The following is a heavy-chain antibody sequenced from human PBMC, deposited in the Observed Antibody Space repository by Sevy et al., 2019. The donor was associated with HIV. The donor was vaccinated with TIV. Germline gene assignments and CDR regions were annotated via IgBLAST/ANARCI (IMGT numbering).Heavy chain of an antibody. CDR1: GFTFSSYS. Sequence: GGSLRLSCAASGFTFSSYSMNWVRQAPGKGLEWVPSISSSSSYIYYAGSVKGRFTISRDNAKNSLYLQMNSLRAEDTAVYYCARDFGREQWLVHGWYYYGMDVWGQGTTVTVSS. V-gene: IGHV3-21*01. CDR3: ARDFGREQWLVHGWYYYGMDV. D-gene: IGHD6-19*01. CDR2: ISSSSSYI. J-gene: IGHJ6*02.